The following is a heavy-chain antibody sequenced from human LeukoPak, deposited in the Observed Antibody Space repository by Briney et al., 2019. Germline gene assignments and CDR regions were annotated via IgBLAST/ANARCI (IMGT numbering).Heavy chain of an antibody. V-gene: IGHV3-23*01. CDR3: ARGDGYNRANYFEF. J-gene: IGHJ4*02. Sequence: PGGSLRLSCAASGITFDSYAMSWVRQAPGKGLEWVSAIRGNGDTTYYADSVKGRFTISRDNSKNTVYLQMNSVRVEDTAVYYCARGDGYNRANYFEFRGQGTLVTVSS. CDR1: GITFDSYA. D-gene: IGHD5-24*01. CDR2: IRGNGDTT.